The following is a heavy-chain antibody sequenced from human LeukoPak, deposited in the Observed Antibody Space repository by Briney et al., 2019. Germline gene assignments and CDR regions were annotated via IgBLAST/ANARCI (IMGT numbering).Heavy chain of an antibody. J-gene: IGHJ4*02. CDR1: GGSISSYY. CDR2: IYYSGST. CDR3: ARADYYGSGYYFDY. Sequence: SETLSLTCTDSGGSISSYYWSWIRQPPGKGLEWIGYIYYSGSTNYNPSLKSRVTISVDTSKNQFSLKLSSVTAADTAVYYCARADYYGSGYYFDYWGQGTLVTVSS. V-gene: IGHV4-59*01. D-gene: IGHD3-10*01.